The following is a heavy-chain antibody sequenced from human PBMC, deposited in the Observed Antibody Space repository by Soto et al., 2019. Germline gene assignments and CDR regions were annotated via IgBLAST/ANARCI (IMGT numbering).Heavy chain of an antibody. V-gene: IGHV4-61*01. Sequence: PSETLSLTCTVSGGSVRSGSSYWSSIRQPPGKGLEWIGYIYYSGSTNYNPSLKSRVTTSVDTSKTQFSLKLSSVTAADTAVYYCARVGIAARGYVLPPIDYWGQGTLVTVSS. D-gene: IGHD6-6*01. CDR1: GGSVRSGSSY. J-gene: IGHJ4*02. CDR3: ARVGIAARGYVLPPIDY. CDR2: IYYSGST.